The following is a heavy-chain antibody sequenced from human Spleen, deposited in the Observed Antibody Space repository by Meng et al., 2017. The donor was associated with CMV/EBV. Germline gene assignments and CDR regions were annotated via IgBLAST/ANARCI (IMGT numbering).Heavy chain of an antibody. J-gene: IGHJ4*02. CDR1: GFTFSSYS. CDR2: INSDGSST. D-gene: IGHD1-26*01. Sequence: EVQLVESGGGLVKPGGSLRLSCAASGFTFSSYSMNWVRQAPGKGLVWVSRINSDGSSTSYADSVKGRFTSSRDNAKNTLYLQMNSLRAEDTAVYYCARMGATSFDYWGQGTLVTVSS. V-gene: IGHV3-74*02. CDR3: ARMGATSFDY.